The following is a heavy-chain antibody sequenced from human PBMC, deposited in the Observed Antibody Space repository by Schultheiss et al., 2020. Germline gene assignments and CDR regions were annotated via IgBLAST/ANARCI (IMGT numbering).Heavy chain of an antibody. D-gene: IGHD3-3*01. CDR2: ISYDGSNK. CDR3: ARESGYDFWSGYGPGYMDV. Sequence: WGSLRLSCAASGFTFSSYGMHWVRQAPGKGLEWVAVISYDGSNKYYADSVKGRFTISRDNSKNTLYLQMNSLRAEDTAVYYCARESGYDFWSGYGPGYMDVWGRGTTVTVSS. J-gene: IGHJ6*03. V-gene: IGHV3-30*03. CDR1: GFTFSSYG.